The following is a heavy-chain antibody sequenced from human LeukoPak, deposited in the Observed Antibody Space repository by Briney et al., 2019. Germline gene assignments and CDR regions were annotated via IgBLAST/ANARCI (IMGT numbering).Heavy chain of an antibody. Sequence: GGSLRLSCAASGFTFSSYAMSWVRQAPGKGLEWVSATSGSGGSTYYADSVKGRFTISRDNSKNTLYLQMNSLRAEDTAVYYCAKLRLYYGSGRPPYYFDYWGQGTLVTVSS. CDR3: AKLRLYYGSGRPPYYFDY. CDR1: GFTFSSYA. J-gene: IGHJ4*02. CDR2: TSGSGGST. D-gene: IGHD3-10*01. V-gene: IGHV3-23*01.